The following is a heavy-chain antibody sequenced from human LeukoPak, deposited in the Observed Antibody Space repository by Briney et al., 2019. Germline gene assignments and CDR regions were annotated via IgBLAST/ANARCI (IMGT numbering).Heavy chain of an antibody. D-gene: IGHD5-12*01. CDR1: GYTFTGYY. J-gene: IGHJ4*02. Sequence: ASVKVSCKASGYTFTGYYIHWVRQAPGQGLEWMGWINPNNGGTNYAQKFQGRVTMTRDTSISTAYMELCRLTSDDTAVYYCARDKYTGYETFDYWGQGTPVTVSS. CDR3: ARDKYTGYETFDY. V-gene: IGHV1-2*02. CDR2: INPNNGGT.